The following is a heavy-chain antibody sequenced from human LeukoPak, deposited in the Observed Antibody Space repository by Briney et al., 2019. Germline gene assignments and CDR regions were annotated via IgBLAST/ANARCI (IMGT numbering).Heavy chain of an antibody. CDR2: ISAYNGNT. V-gene: IGHV1-18*01. J-gene: IGHJ4*02. CDR3: ARVPGSYDILTGYYFRANYYFDY. D-gene: IGHD3-9*01. CDR1: GYTFTSYG. Sequence: ASVKVSCKASGYTFTSYGISWVRQAPGQGLEWMGWISAYNGNTNYAQKLQSRVTMTTDTSTSTAYMELRSLRSDDTAVYYCARVPGSYDILTGYYFRANYYFDYWGQGTLVTVSS.